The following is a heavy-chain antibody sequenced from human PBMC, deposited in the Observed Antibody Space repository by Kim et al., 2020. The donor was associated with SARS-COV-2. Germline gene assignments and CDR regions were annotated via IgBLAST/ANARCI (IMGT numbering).Heavy chain of an antibody. V-gene: IGHV3-53*01. CDR1: GYTFNRYD. Sequence: GGSLRLSCAASGYTFNRYDMSWVRQAPGKGLEWVSGINSAASTYYADSVKGRFTISRDNTMNTLSLQMNSLRVEDTAVYYCARDGDGSGCVWY. D-gene: IGHD3-22*01. CDR3: ARDGDGSGCVWY. CDR2: INSAAST. J-gene: IGHJ2*01.